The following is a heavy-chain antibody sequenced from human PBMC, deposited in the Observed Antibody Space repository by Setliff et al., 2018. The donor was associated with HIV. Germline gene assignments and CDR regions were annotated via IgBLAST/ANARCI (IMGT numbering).Heavy chain of an antibody. J-gene: IGHJ4*02. V-gene: IGHV3-7*01. Sequence: GGSLRLSCTASRFTFSTYAMHWVRQAPGKGLEWVANIKQDGSKKNYVESVKGRFTISRDNAKNSLYLQMNSLRAEDTAVYYCASGDYFNCWGQGTLVTVSS. D-gene: IGHD3-10*01. CDR2: IKQDGSKK. CDR1: RFTFSTYA. CDR3: ASGDYFNC.